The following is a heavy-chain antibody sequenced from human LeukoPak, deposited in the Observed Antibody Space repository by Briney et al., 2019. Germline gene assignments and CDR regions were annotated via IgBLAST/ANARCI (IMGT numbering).Heavy chain of an antibody. CDR1: GGSINSSY. CDR3: ARRSGSGWYIDY. D-gene: IGHD6-19*01. J-gene: IGHJ4*02. Sequence: SETLALTCTVSGGSINSSYWNWIRQPPGKGLEWIGYIYSSGSSNYDPSLKGRIAISVNTAHNQFSLKLTSVTAADTAVYYCARRSGSGWYIDYWGQGILVTVSS. CDR2: IYSSGSS. V-gene: IGHV4-59*08.